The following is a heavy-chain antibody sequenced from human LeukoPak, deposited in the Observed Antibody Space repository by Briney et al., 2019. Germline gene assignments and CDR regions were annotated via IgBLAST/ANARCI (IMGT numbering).Heavy chain of an antibody. Sequence: GGSLRLSCAASGFTFSSYAMHWVRQAPGKGLEWVAFIRYDGSKKYYADSVKGRFTISRDNSKNTLYLQMNNLRAEDTAVYYCAKGSKEVLFTRDHHMDVWGKGTTVT. D-gene: IGHD3-3*01. CDR1: GFTFSSYA. CDR2: IRYDGSKK. CDR3: AKGSKEVLFTRDHHMDV. V-gene: IGHV3-30*02. J-gene: IGHJ6*03.